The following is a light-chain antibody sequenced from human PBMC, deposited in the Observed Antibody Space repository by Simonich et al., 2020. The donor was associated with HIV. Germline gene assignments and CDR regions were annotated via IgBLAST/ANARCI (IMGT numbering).Light chain of an antibody. V-gene: IGLV6-57*03. J-gene: IGLJ3*02. CDR3: QSYDSSSWV. Sequence: NFMLTQPHSVSESPGKTVTISCSRSSGSIASNYVQWYQQRPGSAPTTVIYEDNQSPSGVPVRFSGSIDSSSNSAPLTISGLKTEDEADYYCQSYDSSSWVFSGGTKLTVL. CDR1: SGSIASNY. CDR2: EDN.